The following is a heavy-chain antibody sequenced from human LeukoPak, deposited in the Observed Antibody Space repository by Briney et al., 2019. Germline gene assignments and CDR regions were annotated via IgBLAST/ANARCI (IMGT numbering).Heavy chain of an antibody. D-gene: IGHD3-10*01. CDR3: ARGNYGSGSYYDYYYYMDV. J-gene: IGHJ6*03. Sequence: SETLSLTCTVSGGSISSYYWSWIRQPPGKGLEWIGYIYYSGSTNYNPSLKSRVTISVDTSKNQFSLKLSSVTAADTAVYYCARGNYGSGSYYDYYYYMDVWGKGTTVTISS. CDR2: IYYSGST. V-gene: IGHV4-59*01. CDR1: GGSISSYY.